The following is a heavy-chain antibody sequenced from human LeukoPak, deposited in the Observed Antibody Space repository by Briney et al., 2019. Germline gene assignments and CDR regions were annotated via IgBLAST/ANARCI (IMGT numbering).Heavy chain of an antibody. J-gene: IGHJ4*02. Sequence: ASVKVSCKAYGYTFIHYFIHWVRQAPGQGLEWMGRINSNTGVTEYTQKFQGRVTMTRDTSITTVYMELSSLTSDDSAVYYCARDYSSTSNWELDYWGQGTLVTVSS. CDR3: ARDYSSTSNWELDY. D-gene: IGHD7-27*01. CDR1: GYTFIHYF. V-gene: IGHV1-2*06. CDR2: INSNTGVT.